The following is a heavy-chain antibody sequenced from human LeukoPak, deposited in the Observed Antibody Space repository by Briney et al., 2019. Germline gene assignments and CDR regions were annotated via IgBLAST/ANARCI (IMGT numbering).Heavy chain of an antibody. Sequence: ASVKVSCKASGYTFTNYAISWVRQAPGQGLEWMGWISAYNGNTNYAQKLQGRVTMTTDTSTSTAYMELRSLRSDDTAVYYCAMPYGNSGAFDIWGQGTMVTVSS. V-gene: IGHV1-18*01. CDR3: AMPYGNSGAFDI. D-gene: IGHD4-23*01. J-gene: IGHJ3*02. CDR1: GYTFTNYA. CDR2: ISAYNGNT.